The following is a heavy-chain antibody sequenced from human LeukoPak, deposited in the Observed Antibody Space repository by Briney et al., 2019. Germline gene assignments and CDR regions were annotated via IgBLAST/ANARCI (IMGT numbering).Heavy chain of an antibody. CDR2: INPNSGGT. Sequence: ASVKVSCKASGYTFTGYYMHWVRQAPGQGLEWMGRINPNSGGTNYAQKFQGRVTMTRDTSISTAYMELSRLRSDDTAVYYCARDRDISTGSGYYFDYWGQGTLVTVSS. D-gene: IGHD3-9*01. CDR1: GYTFTGYY. V-gene: IGHV1-2*06. J-gene: IGHJ4*02. CDR3: ARDRDISTGSGYYFDY.